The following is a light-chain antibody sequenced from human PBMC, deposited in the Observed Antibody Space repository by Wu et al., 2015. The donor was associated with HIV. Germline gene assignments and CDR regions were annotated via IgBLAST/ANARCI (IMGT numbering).Light chain of an antibody. Sequence: EIVLTQSPGTLSLSPGERATLSCRASQSVRSDYLGWYQQRPGQPLRLLIYGASSRVTGIPDRFSGSGSGTDFTLTISRLEPEDFAVYYCQQYGDSWTFGRGTKVEIK. CDR2: GAS. CDR3: QQYGDSWT. J-gene: IGKJ1*01. CDR1: QSVRSDY. V-gene: IGKV3-20*01.